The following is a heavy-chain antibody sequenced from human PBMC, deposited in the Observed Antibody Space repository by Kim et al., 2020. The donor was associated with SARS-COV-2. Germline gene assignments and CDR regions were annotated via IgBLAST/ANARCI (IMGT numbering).Heavy chain of an antibody. V-gene: IGHV3-33*06. J-gene: IGHJ6*02. CDR2: IWYDGSNK. D-gene: IGHD6-13*01. Sequence: GGSLRLSCAASGFTFSSYGMHWVRQAPGKGLEWVAVIWYDGSNKYYADSVKGRFTISRDNSKNTLYLQMNSLGAEDTAVYYCAKDMAYSSSWTPYYYYGMDVRGQGTTVTLSS. CDR3: AKDMAYSSSWTPYYYYGMDV. CDR1: GFTFSSYG.